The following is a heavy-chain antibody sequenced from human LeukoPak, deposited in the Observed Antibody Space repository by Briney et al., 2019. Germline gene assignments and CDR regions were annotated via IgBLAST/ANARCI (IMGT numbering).Heavy chain of an antibody. D-gene: IGHD6-19*01. Sequence: ASVKVSCKASGYTFTGYYMHWVRQAPGQGLEWMGWINPNSGGTNYAQEFQGRVTMTRDTSISTAYMELSRLRSDDTAVYYCARGVGQWLANWFDPWGQGTLVTVSS. CDR1: GYTFTGYY. CDR2: INPNSGGT. CDR3: ARGVGQWLANWFDP. V-gene: IGHV1-2*02. J-gene: IGHJ5*02.